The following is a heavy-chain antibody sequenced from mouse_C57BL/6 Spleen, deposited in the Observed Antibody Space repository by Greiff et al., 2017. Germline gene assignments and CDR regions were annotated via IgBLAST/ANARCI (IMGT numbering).Heavy chain of an antibody. CDR2: IYPSDSET. D-gene: IGHD2-5*01. J-gene: IGHJ4*01. Sequence: VQLQQPGAELVRPGSSVKLSCKASGYTFTSYWMDWVKQRPGQGLEWIGNIYPSDSETHYNQTFKDKATLTVDKSSSTAYMQLSSLTSEDSAVYYCASYSNYSYAMDYWGQGTSVTVSS. CDR1: GYTFTSYW. V-gene: IGHV1-61*01. CDR3: ASYSNYSYAMDY.